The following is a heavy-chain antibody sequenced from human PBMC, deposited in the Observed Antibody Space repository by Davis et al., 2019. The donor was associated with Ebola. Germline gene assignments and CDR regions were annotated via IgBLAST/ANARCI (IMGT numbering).Heavy chain of an antibody. CDR2: IDWDDDK. J-gene: IGHJ6*02. D-gene: IGHD4-17*01. CDR1: GFSLSTSGMC. V-gene: IGHV2-70*01. Sequence: SGPTLVKPTQTLTLTCTFSGFSLSTSGMCVSWIRQPPGKALEWLALIDWDDDKYYSTSLKTRLTISKDTSKNQVVLTMTNMDPVDTATYYCARTRMTTVTTSDRRYYYYGMDVWGQGTTVTVSS. CDR3: ARTRMTTVTTSDRRYYYYGMDV.